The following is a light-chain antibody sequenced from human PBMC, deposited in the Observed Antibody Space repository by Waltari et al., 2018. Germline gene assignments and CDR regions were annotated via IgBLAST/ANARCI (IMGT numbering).Light chain of an antibody. J-gene: IGKJ1*01. CDR1: QSVSGA. CDR3: QHYVSLPVT. V-gene: IGKV3-20*01. Sequence: EVVLTQSPGTLSLSPGERATLSCRASQSVSGALAWYQQNPGQAPRLLIYGASNRATGIPDRFSGSGFGTDFSLIISRLEPEDFAVYYCQHYVSLPVTFGQGTKVEIK. CDR2: GAS.